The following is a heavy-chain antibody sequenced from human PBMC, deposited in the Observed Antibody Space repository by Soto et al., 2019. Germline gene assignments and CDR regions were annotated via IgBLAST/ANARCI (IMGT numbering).Heavy chain of an antibody. D-gene: IGHD3-22*01. J-gene: IGHJ4*02. Sequence: HPGGSLRLSCAASGFTFSSYAMSWVRQAPGKGLEWVSAVSGSGGSTYYVDSVKGRFTISRDNSKNTLYLQMNSLRAEDTAVYYCAKDLYYDSSNYFAYWGQGSLVTVSS. CDR2: VSGSGGST. CDR1: GFTFSSYA. CDR3: AKDLYYDSSNYFAY. V-gene: IGHV3-23*01.